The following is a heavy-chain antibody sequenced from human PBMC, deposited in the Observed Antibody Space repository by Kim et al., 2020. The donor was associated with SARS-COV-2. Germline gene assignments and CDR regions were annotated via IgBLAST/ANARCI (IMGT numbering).Heavy chain of an antibody. CDR2: IATNTGDP. CDR1: GYSFKSYA. J-gene: IGHJ5*02. D-gene: IGHD3-10*01. V-gene: IGHV7-4-1*02. Sequence: ASVKVSCKASGYSFKSYAMFWVRQAPGHGLEWMGWIATNTGDPTYAQGFTGRFVFSFDTSVSTAYLQITSLKAEDTAVYYCARPNYGSGTYRYFDNWGQGTPVTVSS. CDR3: ARPNYGSGTYRYFDN.